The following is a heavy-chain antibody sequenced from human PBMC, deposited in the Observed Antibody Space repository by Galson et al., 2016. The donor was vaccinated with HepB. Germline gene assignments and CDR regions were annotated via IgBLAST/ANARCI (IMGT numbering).Heavy chain of an antibody. J-gene: IGHJ4*02. CDR1: GASISRGGDY. CDR3: ARAGNAGQSFDS. V-gene: IGHV4-31*03. D-gene: IGHD1-1*01. CDR2: IYYNGNT. Sequence: TLSLTCTVSGASISRGGDYWSWIRQHPGKGLEWIAYIYYNGNTYYNPSLRSRLSISLDTSKNQFSLKVRDVTAADTAVYYCARAGNAGQSFDSWGQGTLVTVSS.